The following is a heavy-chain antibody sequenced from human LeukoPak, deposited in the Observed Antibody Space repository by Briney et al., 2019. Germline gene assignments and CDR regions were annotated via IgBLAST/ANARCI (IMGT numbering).Heavy chain of an antibody. CDR2: IKQDGSEK. CDR1: GFTFSNYW. J-gene: IGHJ6*04. Sequence: GGSLRLSCAASGFTFSNYWMSWVRQAPGKGLEWVANIKQDGSEKNYVDSVKGRFTISRGNAKNSLYLQMNSLRAEDTAVYYCARRPSGMDVWGKGTTVTVSS. CDR3: ARRPSGMDV. D-gene: IGHD1-26*01. V-gene: IGHV3-7*01.